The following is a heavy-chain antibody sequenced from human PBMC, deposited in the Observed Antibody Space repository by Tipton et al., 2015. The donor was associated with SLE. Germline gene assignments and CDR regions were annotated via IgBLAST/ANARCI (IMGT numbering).Heavy chain of an antibody. D-gene: IGHD2-2*01. CDR2: MYIGGRT. CDR3: TRSTSGRFAFDI. V-gene: IGHV3-53*01. Sequence: SLRLSCAASGFSVSSNHMTWVRQAPGKGLEWVSNMYIGGRTFYADSVKGRFTMSSHNSKNTLYLQMNSMRAEDTAVYYCTRSTSGRFAFDIWGQGTMVTVSS. CDR1: GFSVSSNH. J-gene: IGHJ3*02.